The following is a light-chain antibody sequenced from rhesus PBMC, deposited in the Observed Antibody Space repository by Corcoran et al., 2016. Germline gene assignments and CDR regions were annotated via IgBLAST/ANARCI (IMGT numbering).Light chain of an antibody. CDR3: QQHNSYPRT. J-gene: IGKJ1*01. CDR1: QGISNY. CDR2: YAS. V-gene: IGKV1S14*01. Sequence: DIQMTQSPSSLSASVGDTVTITCRASQGISNYLAWYQQKPGKVPKPMIYYASNLESGITSRFSGSGSGTDFTLNISSLQPEDFAIYDCQQHNSYPRTFGQGTKVEIK.